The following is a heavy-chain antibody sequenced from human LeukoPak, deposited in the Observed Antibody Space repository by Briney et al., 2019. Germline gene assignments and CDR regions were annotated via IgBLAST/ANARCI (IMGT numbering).Heavy chain of an antibody. Sequence: SETLSLTCAVYGGSFSGYYWSWIRQPPGKGLEWIGEINHSGSTNYNPSLKSRVTISVATSKNQFSLKLSSVTAADTAVYYCARGAVTVLRFLEWLPHFDYWGQGTLVTVSS. CDR2: INHSGST. V-gene: IGHV4-34*01. CDR1: GGSFSGYY. CDR3: ARGAVTVLRFLEWLPHFDY. J-gene: IGHJ4*02. D-gene: IGHD3-3*01.